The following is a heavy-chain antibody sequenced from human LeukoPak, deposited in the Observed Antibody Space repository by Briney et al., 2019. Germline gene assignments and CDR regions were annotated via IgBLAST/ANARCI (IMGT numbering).Heavy chain of an antibody. CDR1: GYTFTSYA. CDR2: INAGNGST. Sequence: ASVKVSCKASGYTFTSYAMHWVRQAPGQRLEWMGWINAGNGSTKYSQKFQGRVTITRDTSASTAYMELSSLRSEDTAVYYCARAFVVVPAAIAYWGQGTLVTVSS. V-gene: IGHV1-3*01. J-gene: IGHJ4*02. D-gene: IGHD2-2*01. CDR3: ARAFVVVPAAIAY.